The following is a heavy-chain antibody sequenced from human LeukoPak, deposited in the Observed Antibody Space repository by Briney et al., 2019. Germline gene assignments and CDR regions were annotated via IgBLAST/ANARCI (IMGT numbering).Heavy chain of an antibody. CDR2: IYSGGST. Sequence: GGSLRLSCAASGFTVSSNYMRWVRQAPGKGLEWVSVIYSGGSTYYADSVKGRFTISRDNSKNTLYLQMNSLRAEDTAVYYCAREGGGMIDWYFDLWGRGTLVTVSS. CDR3: AREGGGMIDWYFDL. CDR1: GFTVSSNY. J-gene: IGHJ2*01. V-gene: IGHV3-53*01. D-gene: IGHD3-22*01.